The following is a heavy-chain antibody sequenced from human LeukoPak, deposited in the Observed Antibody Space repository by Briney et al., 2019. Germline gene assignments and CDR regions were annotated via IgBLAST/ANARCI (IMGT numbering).Heavy chain of an antibody. V-gene: IGHV4-39*07. CDR3: ARDLLRARSRGRGYFDY. CDR1: GGSISSSSYY. D-gene: IGHD3-10*01. Sequence: SETLSLTCTVSGGSISSSSYYWGWIRQPPGKGLEWIGSIYYSGSTYCNPSLKSRVTISVDTSKNQFSLKLSSVTAADTAVYYCARDLLRARSRGRGYFDYWGQGTLVTVSS. J-gene: IGHJ4*02. CDR2: IYYSGST.